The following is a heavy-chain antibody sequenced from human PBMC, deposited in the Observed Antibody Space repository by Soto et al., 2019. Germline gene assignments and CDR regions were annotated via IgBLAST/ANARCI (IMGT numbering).Heavy chain of an antibody. Sequence: GGSLRLSCAASGFTFSSYGMYWVRQAPGKGLEWVAGISYAGSNQYHADSVRGRFTISRDNSKNTLYLQMNSLRSEDTAVYYCAKLLYHYDSSGFTADYWGQGTQVTVSS. D-gene: IGHD3-22*01. CDR2: ISYAGSNQ. J-gene: IGHJ4*02. CDR3: AKLLYHYDSSGFTADY. CDR1: GFTFSSYG. V-gene: IGHV3-30*18.